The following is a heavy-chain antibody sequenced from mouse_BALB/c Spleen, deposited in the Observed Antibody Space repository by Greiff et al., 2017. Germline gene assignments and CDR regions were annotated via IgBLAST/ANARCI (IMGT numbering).Heavy chain of an antibody. CDR2: ISYSGST. CDR1: GYSITSDYA. CDR3: ARGDFDV. Sequence: EVKVEESGPGLVKPSQSLSLTCTVTGYSITSDYAWNWIRQFPGNKLEWMGYISYSGSTSYNPSLKSRISITRDTSKNQFFLQLNSVTTEDTATYYCARGDFDVWGAGTTVTVSS. V-gene: IGHV3-2*02. J-gene: IGHJ1*01.